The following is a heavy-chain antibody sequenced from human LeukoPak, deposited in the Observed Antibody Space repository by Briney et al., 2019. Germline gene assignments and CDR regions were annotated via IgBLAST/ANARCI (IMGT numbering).Heavy chain of an antibody. CDR1: GGTFSSYA. V-gene: IGHV1-69*13. D-gene: IGHD3-3*01. CDR2: IIPIFGTA. Sequence: GASVKVSCKASGGTFSSYAISWVRQAPGQGLEWMGGIIPIFGTANYAQKFQGRVTITADESTSTAYMELSSLRSEDTAVYYCANIYDFWSGSNGGWFDPWGQGTLVTVSS. J-gene: IGHJ5*02. CDR3: ANIYDFWSGSNGGWFDP.